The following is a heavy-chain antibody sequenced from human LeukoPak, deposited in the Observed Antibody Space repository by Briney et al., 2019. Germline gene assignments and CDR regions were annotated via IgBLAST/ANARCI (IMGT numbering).Heavy chain of an antibody. CDR2: IWYDGSNK. D-gene: IGHD6-13*01. CDR1: GFTFSSYG. CDR3: ARLYSSSWGTALDY. V-gene: IGHV3-33*01. Sequence: PGGSLRLSCAASGFTFSSYGMHWVRQAPGKGLEWVAVIWYDGSNKYYADSVKGRFTISRDNSKNTLYLQMNSLRAENTHVYYCARLYSSSWGTALDYWGQGTLVTVSS. J-gene: IGHJ4*02.